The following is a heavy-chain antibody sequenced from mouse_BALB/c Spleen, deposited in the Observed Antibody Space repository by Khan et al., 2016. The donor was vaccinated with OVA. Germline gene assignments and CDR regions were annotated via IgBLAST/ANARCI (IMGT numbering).Heavy chain of an antibody. CDR2: ISYSGNS. CDR3: ACELRGFAY. D-gene: IGHD1-1*01. CDR1: GDSITSGY. J-gene: IGHJ3*01. Sequence: VQLQQSGPSLVKPSQTLSLTCSVTGDSITSGYWNWIRQFPGNKLEYMGYISYSGNSYYNPSLKSRISVTRDTSKTQYYLQLNSVTTEDTATYYCACELRGFAYWGQGTLVTVSA. V-gene: IGHV3-8*02.